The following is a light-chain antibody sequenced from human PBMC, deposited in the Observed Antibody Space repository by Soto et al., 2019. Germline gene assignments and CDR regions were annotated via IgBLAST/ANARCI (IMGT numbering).Light chain of an antibody. V-gene: IGKV3-20*01. Sequence: EIVMTQSPATLSVSPGERATLSCRASQSVSNNYLAWYQQKPGKAPRRLIYGAYNRATGIPDRFSGSGSGTDFTLTISRLEPEDFAVYYCQQYGSSGTFGQGTKVDIK. CDR2: GAY. J-gene: IGKJ1*01. CDR1: QSVSNNY. CDR3: QQYGSSGT.